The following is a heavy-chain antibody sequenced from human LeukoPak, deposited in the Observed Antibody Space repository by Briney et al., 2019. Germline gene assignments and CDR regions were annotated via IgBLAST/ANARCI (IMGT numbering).Heavy chain of an antibody. CDR3: ASEPRGDTAMVKSAFDI. CDR2: INPSGGST. V-gene: IGHV1-46*01. D-gene: IGHD5-18*01. CDR1: GYTFTSYY. J-gene: IGHJ3*02. Sequence: RASVKVSCKASGYTFTSYYMHWVRQAPGQGLEWMGIINPSGGSTSYAQKFQGRVTMTRDTSTSTVYMELSSLRSEDTAVYYCASEPRGDTAMVKSAFDIWGQGTMVTVSS.